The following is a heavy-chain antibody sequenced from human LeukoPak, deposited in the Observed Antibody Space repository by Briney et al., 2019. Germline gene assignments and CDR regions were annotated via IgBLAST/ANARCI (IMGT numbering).Heavy chain of an antibody. Sequence: GGSLRLSCAASGFTFSSYWMSWVRQAPGKGLEWVANIKQDGSEKYFVDSVKGRFTISRDNAKNSLYLQMNSLRAEDTAVYYCARVVLGYCSGGSCYSRWFDLWGQGTLVTVSS. D-gene: IGHD2-15*01. V-gene: IGHV3-7*01. CDR1: GFTFSSYW. CDR3: ARVVLGYCSGGSCYSRWFDL. CDR2: IKQDGSEK. J-gene: IGHJ5*02.